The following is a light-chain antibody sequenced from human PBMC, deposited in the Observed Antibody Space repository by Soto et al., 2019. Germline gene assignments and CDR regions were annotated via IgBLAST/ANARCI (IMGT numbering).Light chain of an antibody. Sequence: QSVLTQPASVSGSPGQSISISCTGTNSDVGSSIYVTWYQQYPDKAHTLVIFDVNNRPSGISNRFSGSKSGNTASLTFSGLQAEDEADYYCCSYTSTATYVFGTGTKVTVL. CDR2: DVN. V-gene: IGLV2-14*01. J-gene: IGLJ1*01. CDR1: NSDVGSSIY. CDR3: CSYTSTATYV.